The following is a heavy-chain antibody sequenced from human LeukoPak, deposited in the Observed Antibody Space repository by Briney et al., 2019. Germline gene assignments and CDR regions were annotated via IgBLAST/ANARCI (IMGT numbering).Heavy chain of an antibody. CDR3: ANGGHAFDI. J-gene: IGHJ3*02. V-gene: IGHV3-23*01. CDR2: ISGSGGST. D-gene: IGHD3-10*01. CDR1: GFTFSSYA. Sequence: PGGSLRLSCAASGFTFSSYAMSWVRQAPGKGLEWVSAISGSGGSTYYADSVKGRVTISRDNSKNTLYLQMNSQRAEDTAVYYCANGGHAFDIWGQGTMVTVSS.